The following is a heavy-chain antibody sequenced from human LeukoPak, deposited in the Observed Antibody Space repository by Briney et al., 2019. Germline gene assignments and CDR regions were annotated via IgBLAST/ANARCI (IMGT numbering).Heavy chain of an antibody. CDR1: GGSFSGYY. Sequence: SETLSLTCAVYGGSFSGYYWSWIRQPPGRGLEWIGEINHSGSTNSNPSLKSRVTMSVDTSKNQFSLKLSSVTAADTAVYYCARDRVGPEGSFDYWGQGTLVTVSS. V-gene: IGHV4-34*01. CDR3: ARDRVGPEGSFDY. D-gene: IGHD1-26*01. CDR2: INHSGST. J-gene: IGHJ4*02.